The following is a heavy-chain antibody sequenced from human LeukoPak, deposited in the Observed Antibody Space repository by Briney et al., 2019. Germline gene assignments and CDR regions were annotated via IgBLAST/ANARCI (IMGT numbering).Heavy chain of an antibody. Sequence: PSETLSLTCTVSGGSIINYYWSWVRQSPGRGLEWIGRIHITESTNYNPSLTSRVTLSQDTSKSQISLRLRSVTAADTAVYYCARDHIGLIPDYWGQGILVSVSS. CDR2: IHITEST. D-gene: IGHD3-10*01. CDR1: GGSIINYY. J-gene: IGHJ4*02. CDR3: ARDHIGLIPDY. V-gene: IGHV4-4*07.